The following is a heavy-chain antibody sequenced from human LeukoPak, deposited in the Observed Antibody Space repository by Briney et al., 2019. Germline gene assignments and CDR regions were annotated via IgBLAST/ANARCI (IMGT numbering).Heavy chain of an antibody. D-gene: IGHD2-15*01. V-gene: IGHV3-43D*03. CDR2: ISWDGGST. J-gene: IGHJ4*02. CDR3: AKGGEKNKYCSGGSCYSGINTGGVDY. CDR1: GFTFDDYA. Sequence: PGGSLRLSCAASGFTFDDYAMHWVRQAPGKGLEWVSLISWDGGSTYYADSVKGRFTISRDNSKNSLYLQMNSLRAEDTALYYCAKGGEKNKYCSGGSCYSGINTGGVDYWGQGTLVTVSS.